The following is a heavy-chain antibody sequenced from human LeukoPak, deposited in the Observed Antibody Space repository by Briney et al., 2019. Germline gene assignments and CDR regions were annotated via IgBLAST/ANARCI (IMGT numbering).Heavy chain of an antibody. CDR2: IAYDGSRA. D-gene: IGHD1-14*01. CDR3: TRYNNDHFDY. V-gene: IGHV3-33*01. Sequence: GGSLRPSCAGSGFTFGGYGMHWFRQTPGKGLEWVAVIAYDGSRAFYADSVKGRFTISRDNSKNTMSVQMDDLRAEDTAVYYCTRYNNDHFDYWGQGTLVTVSS. J-gene: IGHJ4*02. CDR1: GFTFGGYG.